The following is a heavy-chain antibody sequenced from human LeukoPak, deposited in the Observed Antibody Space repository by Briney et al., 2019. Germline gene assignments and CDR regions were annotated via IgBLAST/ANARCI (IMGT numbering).Heavy chain of an antibody. Sequence: SVKVSCKASGGTFSSYTISWVRQAPGQGLEWMGRIIPSLGIANYAQKFQGRVTITADKSTSTAYMELSSLRSEDTAVYYCARGGYYDSSGYLDAFDIWGQGTMVTVSS. CDR1: GGTFSSYT. V-gene: IGHV1-69*02. CDR2: IIPSLGIA. D-gene: IGHD3-22*01. CDR3: ARGGYYDSSGYLDAFDI. J-gene: IGHJ3*02.